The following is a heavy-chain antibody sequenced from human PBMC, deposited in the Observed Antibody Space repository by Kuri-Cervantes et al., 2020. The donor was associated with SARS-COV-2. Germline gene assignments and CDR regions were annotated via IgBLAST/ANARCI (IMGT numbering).Heavy chain of an antibody. CDR1: GFTFDDYA. V-gene: IGHV3-43D*03. CDR2: ISWDGGST. Sequence: ETLSLTCAASGFTFDDYAMHWVRQAPGKGLEWVSLISWDGGSTYYADSVKGRFTISRDNSKSTLYLQMNSLRAEDTAVYYCARAAPGYNYVFWYFDLWGRGTLVTVSS. J-gene: IGHJ2*01. D-gene: IGHD5-24*01. CDR3: ARAAPGYNYVFWYFDL.